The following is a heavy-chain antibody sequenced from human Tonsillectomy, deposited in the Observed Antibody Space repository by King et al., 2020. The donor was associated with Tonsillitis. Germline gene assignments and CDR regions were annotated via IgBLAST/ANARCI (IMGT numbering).Heavy chain of an antibody. CDR2: IQYTGST. Sequence: QLQLQESGPGLVRPSETLSLTCTVSGDSIASNYWSWLRQSPTKGLEWIGFIQYTGSTRYNPSVKGRVTITIDTSKNQFSLKLNSVTAADTAVYYCARGAGWYDYWGQGTLVTVSS. CDR1: GDSIASNY. D-gene: IGHD6-19*01. V-gene: IGHV4-59*01. CDR3: ARGAGWYDY. J-gene: IGHJ4*02.